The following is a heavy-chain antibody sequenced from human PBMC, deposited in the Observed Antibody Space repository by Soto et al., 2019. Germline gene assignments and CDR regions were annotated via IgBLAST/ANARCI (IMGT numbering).Heavy chain of an antibody. CDR1: GFTFSTYS. CDR3: ATISLGAFDI. CDR2: ISTISSTI. V-gene: IGHV3-48*02. J-gene: IGHJ3*02. Sequence: EVQLVESGGGLVQPGGSLRLSCAASGFTFSTYSLNWVRQAPGKGLEWVSYISTISSTIYYADSVKSRFTISRDNDKNFLYLQMNSLRDEDTAMYFCATISLGAFDIWGQGTMVTVSS. D-gene: IGHD7-27*01.